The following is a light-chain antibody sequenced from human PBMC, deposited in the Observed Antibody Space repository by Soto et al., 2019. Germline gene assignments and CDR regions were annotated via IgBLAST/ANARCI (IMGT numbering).Light chain of an antibody. CDR3: QQRSNWPLLT. J-gene: IGKJ4*01. CDR1: QSVSSY. CDR2: DAS. V-gene: IGKV3-11*01. Sequence: EIVLTQSPATLSLSPGERATLSCRASQSVSSYLAWYQQKPGQAPRLLIYDASNRATGIPARFSGSGSGTDSTLTISSLEPEDFAVYYGQQRSNWPLLTFGGGTKVEIK.